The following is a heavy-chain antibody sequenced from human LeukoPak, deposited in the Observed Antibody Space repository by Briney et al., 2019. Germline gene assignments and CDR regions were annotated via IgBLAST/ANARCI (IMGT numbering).Heavy chain of an antibody. J-gene: IGHJ3*02. CDR3: ASSWAYCGGACHNEGGAFDI. CDR1: GFSFSSYW. V-gene: IGHV3-7*01. D-gene: IGHD2-21*02. Sequence: PGGSLRLSCAASGFSFSSYWMSWVRQAQVKGLEWVANIKQDGSEKSYVDSVKGRFTISRDKAWNSLYLQMNSLRAEDTSVYYCASSWAYCGGACHNEGGAFDIWGQGTMVTVSS. CDR2: IKQDGSEK.